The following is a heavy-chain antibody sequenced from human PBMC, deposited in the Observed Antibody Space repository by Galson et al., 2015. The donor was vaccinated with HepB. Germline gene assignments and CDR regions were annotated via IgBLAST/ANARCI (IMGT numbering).Heavy chain of an antibody. D-gene: IGHD6-19*01. V-gene: IGHV2-5*02. Sequence: PALVKPTQTLTLTCTFSGFSLSTSGVGVGWIRQPPGKALEWLALIYWDDDKRYSPSLKSRLTITKDTSKNQVVLTMTNMDPVDTATYYCAHRLATYSSQHAFDIWGQGTMVTVSS. CDR1: GFSLSTSGVG. CDR2: IYWDDDK. CDR3: AHRLATYSSQHAFDI. J-gene: IGHJ3*02.